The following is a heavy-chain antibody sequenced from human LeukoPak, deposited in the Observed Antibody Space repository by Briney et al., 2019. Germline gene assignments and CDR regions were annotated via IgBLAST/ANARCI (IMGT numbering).Heavy chain of an antibody. D-gene: IGHD3-9*01. CDR3: ARVGVNYDILTGYYHSYYFDY. J-gene: IGHJ4*02. CDR1: GGSFSSYY. Sequence: SETLSLTSAVYGGSFSSYYWSWIRQPPGKGLEWIGYIYYSGSTSYNPSLKSRVTISVDTSKNQFSLKLSSVTAADTAVYYCARVGVNYDILTGYYHSYYFDYWGQGTLVTVSS. V-gene: IGHV4-59*01. CDR2: IYYSGST.